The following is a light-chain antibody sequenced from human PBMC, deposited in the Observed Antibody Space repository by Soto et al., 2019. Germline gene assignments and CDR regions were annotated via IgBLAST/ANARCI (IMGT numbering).Light chain of an antibody. Sequence: QSVLTQPASVSGSPGQSITISCTGTSSDVGAYNYVSWYQQHPGKAPKLMIYDVSNRPSGVSNRFSGSKSGNTASLTISGLQAEDEADYYGYSYTTSSTLGVFGTGTKVTVL. J-gene: IGLJ1*01. CDR1: SSDVGAYNY. V-gene: IGLV2-14*01. CDR2: DVS. CDR3: YSYTTSSTLGV.